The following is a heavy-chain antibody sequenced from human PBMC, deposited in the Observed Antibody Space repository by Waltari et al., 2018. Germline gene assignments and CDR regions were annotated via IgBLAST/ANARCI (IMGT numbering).Heavy chain of an antibody. J-gene: IGHJ4*02. Sequence: QLVQSGTEVKKPGESLKISCKTSGYSFNNYWIGWVRQMPGKGLEWMGIVRPDNSDTRYSPSFRGQVTISADKSISIAYLRWSSLKASDTAIYYCARHTEDDNGDDWGQGTLVTVSS. CDR1: GYSFNNYW. CDR2: VRPDNSDT. D-gene: IGHD1-1*01. CDR3: ARHTEDDNGDD. V-gene: IGHV5-51*01.